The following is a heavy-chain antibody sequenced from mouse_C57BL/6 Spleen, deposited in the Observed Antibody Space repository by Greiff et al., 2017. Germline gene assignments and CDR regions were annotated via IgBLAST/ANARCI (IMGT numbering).Heavy chain of an antibody. CDR3: ARGYYGSSYGLFAY. V-gene: IGHV3-6*01. D-gene: IGHD1-1*01. Sequence: EVQLQQSGPGLVKPSQSLSLTCSVTGYSITSGYYWNWIRQFPGNKLEWMGYISYDGSNNYNPSLKNRISITRDPSKNQFFLKLNSVTTEDTATYYCARGYYGSSYGLFAYWGQGTLVTVSA. CDR2: ISYDGSN. CDR1: GYSITSGYY. J-gene: IGHJ3*01.